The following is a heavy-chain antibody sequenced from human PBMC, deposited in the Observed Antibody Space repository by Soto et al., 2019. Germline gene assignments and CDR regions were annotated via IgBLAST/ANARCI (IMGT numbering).Heavy chain of an antibody. V-gene: IGHV3-74*01. D-gene: IGHD1-7*01. Sequence: EVQLVDSGGGLVQPGGSLRLSCAASEFTFRSYWMHWVRQSPGKGLVWVSRISGDGSSTTYADSVRGRFTISRDNAKNTVYWQMDSLRAEVTAVYYWARSLPGTYGAFDLWGQGTMVTVSS. CDR3: ARSLPGTYGAFDL. CDR1: EFTFRSYW. J-gene: IGHJ3*01. CDR2: ISGDGSST.